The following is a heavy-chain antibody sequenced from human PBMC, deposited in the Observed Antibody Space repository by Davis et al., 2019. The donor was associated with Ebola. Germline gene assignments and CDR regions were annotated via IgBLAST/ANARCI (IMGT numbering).Heavy chain of an antibody. V-gene: IGHV1-69*13. CDR2: IIPMSDTA. CDR1: GGTFSSSA. J-gene: IGHJ4*02. CDR3: ARALVVPAAIAGDYFDY. Sequence: SVKVSCKASGGTFSSSAISWVRQAPGQGLEWMGGIIPMSDTANYAQKFQGRVTITADDSTSTVYIELSSLTSDDTAVYYCARALVVPAAIAGDYFDYWGQGTLVTVSS. D-gene: IGHD2-2*01.